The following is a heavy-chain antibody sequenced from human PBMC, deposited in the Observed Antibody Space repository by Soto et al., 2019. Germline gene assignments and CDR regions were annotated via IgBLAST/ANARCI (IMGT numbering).Heavy chain of an antibody. CDR3: ARESYTYGQKNYFYFGLDV. CDR2: VNHSGGT. D-gene: IGHD3-16*01. CDR1: GGAFSGYC. V-gene: IGHV4-34*01. J-gene: IGHJ6*04. Sequence: SDTLSLTCAVSGGAFSGYCWSWIRQSPGKGLEWGGEVNHSGGTNYNPSLKSRVTISVDPSKNQFSLNLTSVTAADTAFYYCARESYTYGQKNYFYFGLDVWRKGNTVTVSP.